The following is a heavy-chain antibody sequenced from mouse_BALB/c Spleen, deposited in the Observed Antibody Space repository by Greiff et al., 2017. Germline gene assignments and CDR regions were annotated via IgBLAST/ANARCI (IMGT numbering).Heavy chain of an antibody. Sequence: EVKLVESGGGLVQPGGSLKLSCAASGFTFSSFGMHWVRQAPEKGLEWVAYISSGSSTIYYADTVKGRFTISRDNPKNTLFLQMTSLRSEDTAMYYCARLRSSYAMDYWGQGTSVTVSS. V-gene: IGHV5-17*02. CDR3: ARLRSSYAMDY. CDR1: GFTFSSFG. D-gene: IGHD1-1*01. CDR2: ISSGSSTI. J-gene: IGHJ4*01.